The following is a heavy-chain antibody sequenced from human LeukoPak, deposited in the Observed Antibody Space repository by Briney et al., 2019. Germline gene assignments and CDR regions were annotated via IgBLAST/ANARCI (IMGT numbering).Heavy chain of an antibody. Sequence: GGSLRLSCAASGFTFDDYAMHWVRQAPGKGPEWVSLISWDGGSTYYADSVKGRFTISRDNSKNSLYLQMNSLRAEDTALYYCAKGFNYDPYYYMDVWGKGTTVTVSS. D-gene: IGHD3-3*01. V-gene: IGHV3-43D*04. CDR1: GFTFDDYA. CDR2: ISWDGGST. J-gene: IGHJ6*03. CDR3: AKGFNYDPYYYMDV.